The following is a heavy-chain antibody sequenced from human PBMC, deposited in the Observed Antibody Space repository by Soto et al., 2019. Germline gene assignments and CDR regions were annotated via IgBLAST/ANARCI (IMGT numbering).Heavy chain of an antibody. CDR1: DYTFSNFG. Sequence: ASVKVSCKASDYTFSNFGISWVRQAPGQGLEWMGWISAYNGNTNYPQKFQGRVTMTTDTSTSTAYMELRSLRSDDTAVYYCARDRGSCTNGVCYTDDYYGMDVWGQGTTVTVSS. D-gene: IGHD2-8*01. CDR2: ISAYNGNT. J-gene: IGHJ6*02. CDR3: ARDRGSCTNGVCYTDDYYGMDV. V-gene: IGHV1-18*01.